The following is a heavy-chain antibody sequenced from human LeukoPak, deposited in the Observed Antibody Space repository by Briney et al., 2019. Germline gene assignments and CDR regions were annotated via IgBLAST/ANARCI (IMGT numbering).Heavy chain of an antibody. CDR1: GGTFSSYA. J-gene: IGHJ5*02. V-gene: IGHV1-69*13. D-gene: IGHD3/OR15-3a*01. Sequence: ASVKVSCKASGGTFSSYAISWVRQAPGQGLEWMGGIIPIFGTANYAQKFQGRVTITADESTSTAYMELSSLRSEDTAVYYCARSIFDWYLNWFDPWGQGTLVTVSS. CDR3: ARSIFDWYLNWFDP. CDR2: IIPIFGTA.